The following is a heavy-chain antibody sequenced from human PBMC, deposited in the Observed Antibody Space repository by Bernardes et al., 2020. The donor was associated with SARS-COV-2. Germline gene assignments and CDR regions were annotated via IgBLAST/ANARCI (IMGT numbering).Heavy chain of an antibody. CDR3: AREPIAARPGIWFDP. CDR2: IISRFGST. CDR1: GDTFTSYV. V-gene: IGHV1-69*13. D-gene: IGHD6-6*01. J-gene: IGHJ5*02. Sequence: SVKVSCKASGDTFTSYVFSWVRQAPGQGLEWMGRIISRFGSTNYAQNFQGRVTITADESSSTAYMELSSLRSEDTALYYCAREPIAARPGIWFDPWGQGTLVTVSS.